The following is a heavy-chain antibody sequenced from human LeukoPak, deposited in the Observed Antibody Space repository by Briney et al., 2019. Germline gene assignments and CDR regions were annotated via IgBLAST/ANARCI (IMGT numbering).Heavy chain of an antibody. CDR3: ASDPPTTVTTFGDY. CDR2: ISGSGGST. Sequence: PGGSLRLSCAASGFTFSSYAMSWVRQAPGKGLEWVSAISGSGGSTYYADSLKGQFTISRDNSKNTLYLQMNSRRAEKTAVYYCASDPPTTVTTFGDYWGQGTLVTVSS. D-gene: IGHD4-17*01. CDR1: GFTFSSYA. V-gene: IGHV3-23*01. J-gene: IGHJ4*02.